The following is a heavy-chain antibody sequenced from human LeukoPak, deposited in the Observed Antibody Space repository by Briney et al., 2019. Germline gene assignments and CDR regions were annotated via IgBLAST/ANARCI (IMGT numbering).Heavy chain of an antibody. V-gene: IGHV1-69*02. CDR3: ATGSSSSWSHAFDI. D-gene: IGHD6-13*01. J-gene: IGHJ3*02. CDR2: IIPILGIA. CDR1: GGTFSSYT. Sequence: GASVKVSCKASGGTFSSYTISWVRQAPGQGLEWMGRIIPILGIANYAQKFQGRVTITADKSTSTAYMELSSLRSEDTAVYYCATGSSSSWSHAFDIWGQGTMVTVSS.